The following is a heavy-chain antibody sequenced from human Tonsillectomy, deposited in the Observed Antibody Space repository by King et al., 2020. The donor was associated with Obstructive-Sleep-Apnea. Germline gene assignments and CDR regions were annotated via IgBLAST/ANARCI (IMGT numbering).Heavy chain of an antibody. V-gene: IGHV4-59*08. CDR1: GCSISSYY. CDR2: IYYSGST. Sequence: VQLQESGPGLVKPSETLSLTCTVSGCSISSYYWSWIRQPPGKGLEWIGYIYYSGSTNYNPSLKSRVTISVDTAKNQFSLKLSSVTAADTAVYYWAGGPPGWAGLSWFDRGGQGTLVTVSS. J-gene: IGHJ5*02. CDR3: AGGPPGWAGLSWFDR. D-gene: IGHD3/OR15-3a*01.